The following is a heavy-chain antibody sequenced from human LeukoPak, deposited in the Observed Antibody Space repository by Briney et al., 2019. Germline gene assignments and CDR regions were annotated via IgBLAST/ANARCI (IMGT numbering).Heavy chain of an antibody. J-gene: IGHJ6*03. V-gene: IGHV1-2*02. CDR2: INPNSGGT. CDR3: ARDRDDSSGYYLYYYYMDV. Sequence: ASVKVSCKASGYTFTGYYIHWVRQTPGQGLEWMGWINPNSGGTNYAQKFQGRVTMTRDTSISTAYMELSRLRSDDTAVYYCARDRDDSSGYYLYYYYMDVWGKGTTVTVSS. D-gene: IGHD3-22*01. CDR1: GYTFTGYY.